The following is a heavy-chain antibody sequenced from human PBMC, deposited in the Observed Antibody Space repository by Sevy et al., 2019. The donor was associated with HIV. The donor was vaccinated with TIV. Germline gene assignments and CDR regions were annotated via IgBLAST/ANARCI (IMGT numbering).Heavy chain of an antibody. D-gene: IGHD3-22*01. CDR2: ISYDGSNK. V-gene: IGHV3-30*04. J-gene: IGHJ4*02. CDR1: GFTFSSYA. Sequence: GGSLRLSCAASGFTFSSYAMHWVRQAPGKGLEWVAVISYDGSNKYYADSVKDRFTISRDNSKNTLYLQMNSLRAEDTAVYYCAREKESRYYYDSSGYYFDYWGQGTLVTVSS. CDR3: AREKESRYYYDSSGYYFDY.